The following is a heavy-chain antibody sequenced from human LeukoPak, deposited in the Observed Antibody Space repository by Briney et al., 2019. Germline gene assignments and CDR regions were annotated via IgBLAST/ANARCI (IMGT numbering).Heavy chain of an antibody. Sequence: PSETLSLTCTVSGYSISSGYYWGWIRQPPGKGLEWIGSIYHSGSTYYNPSLKSRVTISVDTSKNQFSLKLSSVTAADTAVYYCASESDFWSGYYMPYYFDYWGQGTLVTVSS. J-gene: IGHJ4*02. CDR3: ASESDFWSGYYMPYYFDY. CDR1: GYSISSGYY. CDR2: IYHSGST. D-gene: IGHD3-3*01. V-gene: IGHV4-38-2*02.